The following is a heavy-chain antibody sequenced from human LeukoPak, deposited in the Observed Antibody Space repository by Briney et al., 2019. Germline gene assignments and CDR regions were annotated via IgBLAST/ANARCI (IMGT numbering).Heavy chain of an antibody. Sequence: GGSLRLSCAASGFTFSSYAMHWVRQAPGKGLEWVAVISYDGSNKYYADSVKGRFTISRDNSKNTLYLQMNSLRAEDTAVYYCARVTRGSGSYLDYWGQGTLVTVSS. V-gene: IGHV3-30-3*01. J-gene: IGHJ4*02. CDR1: GFTFSSYA. D-gene: IGHD3-10*01. CDR3: ARVTRGSGSYLDY. CDR2: ISYDGSNK.